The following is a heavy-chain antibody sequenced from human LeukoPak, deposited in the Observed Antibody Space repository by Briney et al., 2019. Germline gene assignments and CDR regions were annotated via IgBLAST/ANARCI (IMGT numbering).Heavy chain of an antibody. D-gene: IGHD3-22*01. V-gene: IGHV4-39*01. Sequence: PSETLSLTCTASGGSISSSSYYWGWTRQPPGKGLEWIGSIHYSGSTYYNPSLKSRVTISVDTSKNQFSLKLSSVTAADTAVYYCARRTKIAVTSTWYFDYWGQGTLVTVSS. CDR3: ARRTKIAVTSTWYFDY. CDR1: GGSISSSSYY. J-gene: IGHJ4*02. CDR2: IHYSGST.